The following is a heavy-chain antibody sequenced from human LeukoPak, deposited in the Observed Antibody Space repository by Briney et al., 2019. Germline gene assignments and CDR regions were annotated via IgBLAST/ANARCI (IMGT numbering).Heavy chain of an antibody. CDR1: GDSIGVFY. Sequence: SETLSLTRTFSGDSIGVFYWNWIRQPPGKGLEWIGCVYHTGSTNYNPSLKSRVTISLDTSKNQFSLKLTSVTAADTALYFCARAPYSILTDSPASGYDVWGQGRMVTVS. CDR2: VYHTGST. D-gene: IGHD3-9*01. J-gene: IGHJ3*01. V-gene: IGHV4-59*01. CDR3: ARAPYSILTDSPASGYDV.